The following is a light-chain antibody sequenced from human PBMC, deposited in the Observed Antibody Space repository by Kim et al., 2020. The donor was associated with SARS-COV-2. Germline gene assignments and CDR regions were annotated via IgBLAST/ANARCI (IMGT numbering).Light chain of an antibody. J-gene: IGKJ2*01. V-gene: IGKV4-1*01. Sequence: DIVMTQSPDSLAVSLGERATIYCKSTQSLLYASKNKNYLAWYQQRPGQPPKLLFYWASTRESGIPDRFSGSGSGKDFTLTISNLQAEDVAVYYCQKYYDAPYTCGKENKLEL. CDR1: QSLLYASKNKNY. CDR2: WAS. CDR3: QKYYDAPYT.